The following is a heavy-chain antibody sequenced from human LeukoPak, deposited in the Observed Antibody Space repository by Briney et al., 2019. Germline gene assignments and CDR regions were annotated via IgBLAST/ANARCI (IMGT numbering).Heavy chain of an antibody. CDR2: ISYEGSNK. V-gene: IGHV3-30*18. CDR1: GFTFSNYG. J-gene: IGHJ4*02. Sequence: GRSLRPSCAASGFTFSNYGMHWVRQAPGKGLEWVAVISYEGSNKYYADSLKGRFTISRDNSKNTLYLQMNSLRAEDTAVYYCAKHRMAEYTYGSYYFDYWGQGTLSPSPQ. D-gene: IGHD5-18*01. CDR3: AKHRMAEYTYGSYYFDY.